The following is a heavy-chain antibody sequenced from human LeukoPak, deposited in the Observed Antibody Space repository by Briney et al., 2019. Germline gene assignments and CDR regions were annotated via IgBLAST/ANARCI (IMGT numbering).Heavy chain of an antibody. CDR1: GFSFSSFS. D-gene: IGHD2-21*01. J-gene: IGHJ4*02. CDR3: AKIPGDSFFDV. Sequence: GGSLRLSCVGTGFSFSSFSMNWVRQAPGKGLEWVATISGSGTYYLDSVKGRFTISRDDFRSTVYLQMNSLRADDTALYYCAKIPGDSFFDVWGRGTLVTVSS. CDR2: ISGSGT. V-gene: IGHV3-23*01.